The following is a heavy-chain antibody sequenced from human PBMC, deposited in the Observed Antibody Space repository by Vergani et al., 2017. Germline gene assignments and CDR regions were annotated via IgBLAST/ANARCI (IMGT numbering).Heavy chain of an antibody. Sequence: QVQLVESGGGLVKPGGSLRLSCAASGFTFSDYYMSWIRQAPGKGPEWVSYISSSGSTIYYADSVKGRFTISRDNAKNSLYLQMNSLRAEDTAVYYCARPHRAARSPYYYYYMDVWGKGTTVTVSS. CDR2: ISSSGSTI. D-gene: IGHD6-6*01. CDR3: ARPHRAARSPYYYYYMDV. J-gene: IGHJ6*03. CDR1: GFTFSDYY. V-gene: IGHV3-11*01.